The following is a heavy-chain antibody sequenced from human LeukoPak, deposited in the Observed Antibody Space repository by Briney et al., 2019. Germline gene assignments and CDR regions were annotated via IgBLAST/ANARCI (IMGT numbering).Heavy chain of an antibody. CDR2: INHSGST. J-gene: IGHJ4*02. D-gene: IGHD5-24*01. V-gene: IGHV4-34*01. CDR3: ARVAPRRGMVPPFFQDGYNRPYYFDY. CDR1: GGSFSGYY. Sequence: SETLSLTCAVYGGSFSGYYWSWIRQPPGKGLEWIGEINHSGSTNYNPSLKSRVTISVDTSKNQFSLKLSSVTAADTAVYYCARVAPRRGMVPPFFQDGYNRPYYFDYWGQGTLVTVSS.